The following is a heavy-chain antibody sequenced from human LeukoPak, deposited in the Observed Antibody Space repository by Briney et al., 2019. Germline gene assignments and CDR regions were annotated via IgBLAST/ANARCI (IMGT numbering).Heavy chain of an antibody. V-gene: IGHV4-39*01. CDR2: IYYSGST. CDR1: GGSISTSSYY. CDR3: ARGPYYYGSGSNVHYFDY. J-gene: IGHJ4*02. D-gene: IGHD3-10*01. Sequence: SETLSLTCTVSGGSISTSSYYWGWIRQPPGKGLEWIGSIYYSGSTYYNPSLKSRVTISVDTSKNQFSLKLSSVTAADTAVYRCARGPYYYGSGSNVHYFDYWGQGTLVTVSS.